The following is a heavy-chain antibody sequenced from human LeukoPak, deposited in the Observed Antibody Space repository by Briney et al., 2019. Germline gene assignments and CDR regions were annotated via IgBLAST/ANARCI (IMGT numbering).Heavy chain of an antibody. J-gene: IGHJ4*02. CDR2: ISGSGGST. CDR1: GFTFSSYA. D-gene: IGHD3-10*01. V-gene: IGHV3-23*01. CDR3: AKGQDYYGSGSYSPFDY. Sequence: GGSLRLSCAASGFTFSSYAMSWVRQAPGKGLEWVSAISGSGGSTYYADSVKGRFTISRDNSKNTLYLQMYSLRAEDTAVYYCAKGQDYYGSGSYSPFDYWGQGTLVTVSS.